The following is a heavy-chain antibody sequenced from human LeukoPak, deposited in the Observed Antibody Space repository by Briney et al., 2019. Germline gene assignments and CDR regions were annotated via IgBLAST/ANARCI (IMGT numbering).Heavy chain of an antibody. CDR1: GGSISSSSYY. CDR2: IYYSGST. Sequence: SETLSLTCTVSGGSISSSSYYWGWIRQPPGEGLEWIGSIYYSGSTYYNPSLKSRVTISVDTSKNQFSLKLSSVTAADTAVYYCARESYGSGSYTYYYYYYYYMDVWGKGTTVSVSS. J-gene: IGHJ6*03. V-gene: IGHV4-39*07. D-gene: IGHD3-10*01. CDR3: ARESYGSGSYTYYYYYYYYMDV.